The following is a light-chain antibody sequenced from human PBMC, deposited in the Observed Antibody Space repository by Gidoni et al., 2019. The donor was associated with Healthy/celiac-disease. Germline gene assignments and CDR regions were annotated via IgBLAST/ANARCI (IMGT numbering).Light chain of an antibody. J-gene: IGKJ5*01. CDR2: GAS. CDR3: QQYGSSVIT. CDR1: QSVSSSY. Sequence: EIVLTQSPGTLSLSPGERATLSCRASQSVSSSYLAWYQQKPGQAPRLLIYGASSRATGNPDRFSGSGSGTDFTLTISRLEPEDFAVYYCQQYGSSVITFGQGTRLEIK. V-gene: IGKV3-20*01.